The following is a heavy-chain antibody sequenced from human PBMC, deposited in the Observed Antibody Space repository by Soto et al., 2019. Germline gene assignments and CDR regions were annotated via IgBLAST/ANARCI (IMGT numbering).Heavy chain of an antibody. J-gene: IGHJ5*02. CDR1: GYTFTSYG. V-gene: IGHV1-18*01. Sequence: QVQLVQSGAEVKKPGASVKVSCKASGYTFTSYGISWVRQAPGQGLEWMGWISAYSGNTNYAQKLQGRVTMTTDTSTSTDYMELRSLRSDDTAVYYCARVAPNGDYGGTGFDPWGQGTLVTVSS. CDR3: ARVAPNGDYGGTGFDP. CDR2: ISAYSGNT. D-gene: IGHD4-17*01.